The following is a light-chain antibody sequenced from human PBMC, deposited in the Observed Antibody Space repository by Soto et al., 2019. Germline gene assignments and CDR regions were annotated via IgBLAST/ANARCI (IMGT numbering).Light chain of an antibody. CDR1: QSISIN. CDR2: GAS. V-gene: IGKV3-15*01. Sequence: AMTQSPGTLSVSPGERVTLSCRASQSISINLAWYQHKPGQAPRLLIYGASTRATGIPARFSGSGSGAEFTLTISSLQSEDFALYYCQQYHNWPPITFGQGTRLE. J-gene: IGKJ5*01. CDR3: QQYHNWPPIT.